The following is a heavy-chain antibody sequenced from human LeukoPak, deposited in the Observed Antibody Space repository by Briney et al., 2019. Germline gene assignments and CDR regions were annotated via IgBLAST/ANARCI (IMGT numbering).Heavy chain of an antibody. V-gene: IGHV3-21*01. CDR1: GFTFRSYS. D-gene: IGHD3-3*01. CDR2: MSSSSSYI. J-gene: IGHJ6*03. Sequence: GGSLRLSCAASGFTFRSYSMDGVREAPGEGLGWVSSMSSSSSYIYHAASVKGPFPISRDNAKNPLYLQMNSLRAEDTAVYYCARAGDDFWSGPQYRGSYMDVWGKGTTVTVSS. CDR3: ARAGDDFWSGPQYRGSYMDV.